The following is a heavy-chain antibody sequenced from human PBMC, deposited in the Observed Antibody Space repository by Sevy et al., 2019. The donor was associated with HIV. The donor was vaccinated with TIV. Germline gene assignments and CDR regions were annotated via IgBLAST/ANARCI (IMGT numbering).Heavy chain of an antibody. D-gene: IGHD2-15*01. CDR1: EFTFSSYA. CDR3: AKGFCSGATCPRDYYYYGMDV. CDR2: ISGSGRFT. J-gene: IGHJ6*02. V-gene: IGHV3-23*01. Sequence: EGSLRLSCSASEFTFSSYAMSWVRQAPGKGLEWVSSISGSGRFTYYADFVEGRFIISRDNSMNTLSVQMNSLRAEDTAVYYCAKGFCSGATCPRDYYYYGMDVWGQRTTVTVSS.